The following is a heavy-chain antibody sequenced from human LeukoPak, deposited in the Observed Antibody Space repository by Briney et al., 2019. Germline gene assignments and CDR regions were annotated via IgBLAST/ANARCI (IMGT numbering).Heavy chain of an antibody. CDR2: VGISSGNT. D-gene: IGHD2-2*01. J-gene: IGHJ4*02. CDR1: GFTFSDYC. CDR3: ARDTKYAFDN. V-gene: IGHV3-11*06. Sequence: PGGSLRLSCAASGFTFSDYCMNWVRQAPGKGLEWISYVGISSGNTKYADSVKGRFTISGDKAKNSLYLQMNSLRVEDAAVYYCARDTKYAFDNWGQGTLVTVSS.